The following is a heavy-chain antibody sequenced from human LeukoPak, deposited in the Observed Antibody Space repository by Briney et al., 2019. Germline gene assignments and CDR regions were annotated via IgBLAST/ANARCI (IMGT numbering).Heavy chain of an antibody. CDR2: IKQVGNET. CDR3: ARGLGGSNWDNVFDI. Sequence: GPLRLPCVASGFTFTNYTMSWVRHAPGKRLERVANIKQVGNETYTADSVKGRFTISRDNAKNSLYLQMNSLRVEDTAVYYCARGLGGSNWDNVFDIWGQGTMVTVS. J-gene: IGHJ3*02. V-gene: IGHV3-7*01. CDR1: GFTFTNYT. D-gene: IGHD6-13*01.